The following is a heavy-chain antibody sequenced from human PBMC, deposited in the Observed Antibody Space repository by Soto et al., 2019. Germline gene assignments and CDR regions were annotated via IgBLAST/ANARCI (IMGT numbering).Heavy chain of an antibody. D-gene: IGHD3-9*01. CDR1: GFTFSSYW. V-gene: IGHV3-7*01. J-gene: IGHJ6*03. CDR2: IKQDGSEK. Sequence: GGSLSLSCAASGFTFSSYWMSWVRQAPGKGLGWVANIKQDGSEKYYVDSVKGRFTISRDNAKNSLYLQMNSLRAEDTAVYYCAKHYDISMDVWGKGTTVTVSS. CDR3: AKHYDISMDV.